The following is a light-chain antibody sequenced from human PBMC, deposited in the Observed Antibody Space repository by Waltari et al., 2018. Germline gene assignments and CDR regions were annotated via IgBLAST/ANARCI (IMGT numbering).Light chain of an antibody. CDR3: LLYMGSGIWV. CDR1: SGPLSSPFH. V-gene: IGLV8-61*01. CDR2: KAN. J-gene: IGLJ3*02. Sequence: QTVVTHEPSLSVSPGGTVTFTCALSSGPLSSPFHAIWYQQSPGQTPRTLVYKANIRSSGVPDRFSGSVLGNKAVLIITGAQAEDESTYYCLLYMGSGIWVFGGGTKLTVL.